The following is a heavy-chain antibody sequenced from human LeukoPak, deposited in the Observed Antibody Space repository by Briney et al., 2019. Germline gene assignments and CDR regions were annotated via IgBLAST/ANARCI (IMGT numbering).Heavy chain of an antibody. V-gene: IGHV3-7*05. CDR3: ARDFSSTWPKYFDY. CDR1: GFTFSRYW. J-gene: IGHJ4*02. Sequence: GGSLRLSCAASGFTFSRYWMSWVRQAPGKGLEWVANIKEDGSVKYYVESVKGRFTISRDNAKNSLYLQMNSLRAEDTAVYYCARDFSSTWPKYFDYWGQGTLVTVSS. CDR2: IKEDGSVK. D-gene: IGHD6-13*01.